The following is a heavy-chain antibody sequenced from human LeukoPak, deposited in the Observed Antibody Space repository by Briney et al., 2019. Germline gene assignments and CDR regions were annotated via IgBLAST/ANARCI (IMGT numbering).Heavy chain of an antibody. CDR1: GFTFSGYG. V-gene: IGHV3-30*02. CDR2: IRYDGSNK. CDR3: AKDIVVVPAAVSYFDY. J-gene: IGHJ4*02. D-gene: IGHD2-2*01. Sequence: GGSLRLSCAASGFTFSGYGMHWVRQAPGKGLEWVAFIRYDGSNKYYADSVKGRFTISRDNSKNTLYLQMNSLRAEDTAVYYCAKDIVVVPAAVSYFDYWGQGTLVTVSS.